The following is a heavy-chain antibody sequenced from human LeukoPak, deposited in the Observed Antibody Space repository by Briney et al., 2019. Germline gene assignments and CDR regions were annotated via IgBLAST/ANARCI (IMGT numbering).Heavy chain of an antibody. CDR3: ARSSGWWSLDY. V-gene: IGHV4-59*11. Sequence: SETLSLTCTVSGGSISSHYWSWIRQPPGKGLEWIGYIYYSGSTNYNPSLKSRVTISVDTSKNQFSLKLSSVTAADTAVYYCARSSGWWSLDYWGQGTLVTVSS. D-gene: IGHD6-19*01. CDR2: IYYSGST. CDR1: GGSISSHY. J-gene: IGHJ4*02.